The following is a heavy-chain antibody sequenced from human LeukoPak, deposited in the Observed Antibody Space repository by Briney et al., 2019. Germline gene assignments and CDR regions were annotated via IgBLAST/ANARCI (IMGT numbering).Heavy chain of an antibody. V-gene: IGHV3-48*03. D-gene: IGHD6-19*01. Sequence: GGSLRLSCAASGFTFSSYEMNWVRQAPGKELEWVSYISSSGSTIYYADSVKGRFTISRDNAKNSLYLQMNSLRAEDTAVYYCAREGSVAGTAIFDYWGQGTLVTVSS. CDR2: ISSSGSTI. CDR1: GFTFSSYE. CDR3: AREGSVAGTAIFDY. J-gene: IGHJ4*02.